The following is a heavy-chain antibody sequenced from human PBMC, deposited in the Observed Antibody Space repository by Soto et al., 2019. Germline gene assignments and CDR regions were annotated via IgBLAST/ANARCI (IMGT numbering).Heavy chain of an antibody. V-gene: IGHV1-3*01. J-gene: IGHJ4*02. D-gene: IGHD2-2*01. Sequence: PGQRLEWMGWINAGNGNTKYSQKFQGRVTITRDTSASTAYMELSSLRSEDTAVYYCARVLLGVPGPFDYWGQGTLVTVSS. CDR3: ARVLLGVPGPFDY. CDR2: INAGNGNT.